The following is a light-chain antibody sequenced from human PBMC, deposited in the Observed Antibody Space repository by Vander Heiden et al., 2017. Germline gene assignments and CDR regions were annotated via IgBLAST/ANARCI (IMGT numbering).Light chain of an antibody. CDR3: QQYYDTSPA. V-gene: IGKV4-1*01. CDR1: QCLLYNSNNMNY. Sequence: DIVMTQAPDFPAASLRGRAIINCESSQCLLYNSNNMNYLAWHQRKAGQPPKLLIYWASSRESGVPNRFIGRGSGTNFTLTISSLPAEDVAVYYCQQYYDTSPAFGGGTKVEIK. J-gene: IGKJ4*01. CDR2: WAS.